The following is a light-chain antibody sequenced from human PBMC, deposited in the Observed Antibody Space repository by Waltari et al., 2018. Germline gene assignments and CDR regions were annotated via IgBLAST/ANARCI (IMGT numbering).Light chain of an antibody. CDR3: SSYAGSNNLGV. V-gene: IGLV2-8*01. CDR2: EVR. CDR1: SSDVGGYNY. J-gene: IGLJ1*01. Sequence: QSALTQPPSASGSPGQSVTISCTGTSSDVGGYNYVSWYQHHPGKAPKLMIYEVRTRPSGVPDRFSGSKSGTTASLTVSGLQAEDEADYYCSSYAGSNNLGVFGTGTKVTVL.